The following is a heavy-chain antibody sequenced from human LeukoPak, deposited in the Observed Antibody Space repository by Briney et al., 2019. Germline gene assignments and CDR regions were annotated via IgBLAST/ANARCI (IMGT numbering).Heavy chain of an antibody. V-gene: IGHV3-7*01. CDR1: GFTFSSYW. CDR2: IKQDGSEK. D-gene: IGHD3-3*01. J-gene: IGHJ4*02. Sequence: GGSLRLSCAASGFTFSSYWMSWVRQAPGKGLEWVANIKQDGSEKYYVDSVKGRFTISRDNAKNSLYLQMNSLRAEDTAVYYCASGAYYDFWSGYYMGYYFDYWGQGTLVTASS. CDR3: ASGAYYDFWSGYYMGYYFDY.